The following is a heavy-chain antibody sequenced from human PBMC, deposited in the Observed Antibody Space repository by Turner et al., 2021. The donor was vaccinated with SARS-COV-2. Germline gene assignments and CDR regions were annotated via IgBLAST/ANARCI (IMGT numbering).Heavy chain of an antibody. CDR2: MYTSGST. D-gene: IGHD3-9*01. Sequence: QVQLQESGPGLVQPSPTLSLTCTVSGDSIGGYYWSWIRQPAGQGLEWIGRMYTSGSTNYTPSLKSRVTMSLDSSKNQFYLKLNSVTASDTAMYYCARSGTGRYFDWLLLIDYWGQGTLVTVSS. J-gene: IGHJ4*02. CDR1: GDSIGGYY. V-gene: IGHV4-4*07. CDR3: ARSGTGRYFDWLLLIDY.